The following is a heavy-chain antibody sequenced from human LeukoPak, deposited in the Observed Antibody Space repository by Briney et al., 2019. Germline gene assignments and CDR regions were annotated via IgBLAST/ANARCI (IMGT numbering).Heavy chain of an antibody. D-gene: IGHD6-19*01. CDR2: IYSGGST. CDR3: ARSAVTGPGWIDP. Sequence: GGSLRLSCAASGFTVSSNYMSWVRQAPGKGLQWVSVIYSGGSTYYADSVKGRFTISRDNSKNTLYLQMNGLRAGDTAVYYCARSAVTGPGWIDPWGQGTLVTVSS. J-gene: IGHJ5*02. CDR1: GFTVSSNY. V-gene: IGHV3-53*01.